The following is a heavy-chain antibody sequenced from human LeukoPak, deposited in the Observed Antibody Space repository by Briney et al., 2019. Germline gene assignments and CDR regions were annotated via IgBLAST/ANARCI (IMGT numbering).Heavy chain of an antibody. J-gene: IGHJ6*02. CDR2: IDPSDSYT. Sequence: GESLKISCKGSGYSFTSYWISWVRQMPGKGLEWMGRIDPSDSYTNYSPSFQGHVTISADKSFSTAYLQWSSLKASDTAMYYCARTGYGAYYYGMDVWGQGTTVTVSS. CDR1: GYSFTSYW. D-gene: IGHD2-15*01. CDR3: ARTGYGAYYYGMDV. V-gene: IGHV5-10-1*01.